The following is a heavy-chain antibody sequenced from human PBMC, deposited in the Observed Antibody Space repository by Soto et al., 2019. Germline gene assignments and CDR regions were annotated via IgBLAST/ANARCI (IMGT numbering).Heavy chain of an antibody. CDR2: IYHSGST. J-gene: IGHJ5*02. CDR3: ARFEQGTGIAADGTGRRYNWFDP. Sequence: PSETLSLTCAVSGGSISSGGYSWSWIRQPPGKGLEWIGYIYHSGSTYYNPSLKSRVTISVDRSKNQFSLKLSSVTAADTAVYYCARFEQGTGIAADGTGRRYNWFDPWGQGTLVTVSS. V-gene: IGHV4-30-2*01. D-gene: IGHD6-13*01. CDR1: GGSISSGGYS.